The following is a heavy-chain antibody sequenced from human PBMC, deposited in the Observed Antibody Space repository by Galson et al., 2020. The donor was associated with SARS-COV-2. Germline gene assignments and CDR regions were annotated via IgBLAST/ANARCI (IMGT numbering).Heavy chain of an antibody. D-gene: IGHD2-2*01. J-gene: IGHJ5*02. CDR2: FDPEAGET. V-gene: IGHV1-24*01. CDR3: ATAPAVCSSTSCYYWFDP. Sequence: ASVKVSCKVSGYTLTELSMHWVRQAPGKGLEWMGGFDPEAGETIYAQKFQGRVTMTEDTSTDTAYMELSSLRSEDTAVYYCATAPAVCSSTSCYYWFDPWGQGTLVTVSS. CDR1: GYTLTELS.